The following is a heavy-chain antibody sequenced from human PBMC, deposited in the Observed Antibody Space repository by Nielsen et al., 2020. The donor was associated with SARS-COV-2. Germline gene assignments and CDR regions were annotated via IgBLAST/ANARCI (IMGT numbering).Heavy chain of an antibody. J-gene: IGHJ6*02. CDR2: IRSKAYGGTT. CDR1: GFTFGDYA. D-gene: IGHD5-18*01. CDR3: TRENKWWIQLWGSVMGMDV. V-gene: IGHV3-49*04. Sequence: GGSLRLSCTASGFTFGDYAMSWVRQAPGKGLEWVGFIRSKAYGGTTEYAASVKGRFTISRDDSKSIAYLQMNSLKTEDTAVYYCTRENKWWIQLWGSVMGMDVWGQGTTVTVSS.